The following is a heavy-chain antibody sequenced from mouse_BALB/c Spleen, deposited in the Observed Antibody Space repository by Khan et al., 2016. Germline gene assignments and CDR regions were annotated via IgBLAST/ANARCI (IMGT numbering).Heavy chain of an antibody. CDR1: GFDFSRYW. V-gene: IGHV4-1*02. D-gene: IGHD1-2*01. CDR3: ARYYGYNYNY. CDR2: INPDSSTI. Sequence: EVKLLESGGGLVQPGGSLKLSCAASGFDFSRYWMSWVRQAPGKGLEWIGEINPDSSTINYTPSLKDKFIISRDNAKNTLYLHMSKVRSEDTALFYNARYYGYNYNYWGQDTPLTVSS. J-gene: IGHJ2*01.